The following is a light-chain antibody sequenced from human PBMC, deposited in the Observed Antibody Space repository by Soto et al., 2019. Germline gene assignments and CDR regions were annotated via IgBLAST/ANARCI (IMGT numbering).Light chain of an antibody. CDR2: AAS. CDR1: QSISNF. V-gene: IGKV1-39*01. CDR3: QQTYSTPYT. J-gene: IGKJ2*01. Sequence: DIQMTQSPSSLSASVGDRVTITCQASQSISNFLNWYQHKPGKAPKLLIYAASSLQSAVPSRFSGSGSGTDFTLTISSLQPEDCATYYCQQTYSTPYTFGQGTKLEIK.